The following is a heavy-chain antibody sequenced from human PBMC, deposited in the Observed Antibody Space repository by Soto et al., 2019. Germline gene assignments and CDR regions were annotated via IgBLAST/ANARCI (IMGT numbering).Heavy chain of an antibody. V-gene: IGHV3-53*01. CDR1: GFTVSSKY. J-gene: IGHJ4*02. Sequence: EVQLVESGGGLIQPGGSLRLSCAASGFTVSSKYMTWVRQAPGKGLEWVSVIYGGGTTYYADSVKGRFTISRDNSKNTLYLQKNSMRGEDAAVYYCVQTTGWPGFDYWGQGTLVTVSS. CDR3: VQTTGWPGFDY. D-gene: IGHD6-19*01. CDR2: IYGGGTT.